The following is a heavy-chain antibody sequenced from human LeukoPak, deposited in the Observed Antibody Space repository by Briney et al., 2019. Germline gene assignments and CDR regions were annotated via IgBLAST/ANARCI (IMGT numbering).Heavy chain of an antibody. D-gene: IGHD3-10*01. CDR2: ISGSGGST. V-gene: IGHV3-23*01. J-gene: IGHJ4*02. Sequence: GGSLRLSCAASGFTFSSFVMSWVRQAPGKGLEWVSGISGSGGSTYYADSVKGRFTISRDNSKNTLYLQMNSLRAEDTAVYYCAKGKATYGSGSYYLDYWGQGTLVTVSS. CDR3: AKGKATYGSGSYYLDY. CDR1: GFTFSSFV.